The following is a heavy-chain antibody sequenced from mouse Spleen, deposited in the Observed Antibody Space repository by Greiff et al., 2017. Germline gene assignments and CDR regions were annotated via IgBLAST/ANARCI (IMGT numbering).Heavy chain of an antibody. V-gene: IGHV5-9-3*01. J-gene: IGHJ4*01. CDR2: ISSGGSYT. CDR1: GFTFSSYA. Sequence: EVQLVESGGGLVKPGGSLKLSCAASGFTFSSYAMSWVRQTPEKRLEWVATISSGGSYTYYPDSVKGRFTISRDNAKNTLYLQMSSLRSEDTAMYYCARPHYYAMDYWGQGTSVTVSS. CDR3: ARPHYYAMDY.